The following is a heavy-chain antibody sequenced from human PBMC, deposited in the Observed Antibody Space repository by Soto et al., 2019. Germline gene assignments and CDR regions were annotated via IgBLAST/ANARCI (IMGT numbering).Heavy chain of an antibody. J-gene: IGHJ6*02. CDR2: IKSQADGGTI. D-gene: IGHD3-16*02. V-gene: IGHV3-15*07. Sequence: GSLRLSCAASGFTFSNVWMNWVRQAPGEGLEWVGRIKSQADGGTIVYATPVKGRFTISRDDSKNTLYLQMNSLTPADTAVYFCARDNQGYLYNGMDVWGQGTTVTVSS. CDR3: ARDNQGYLYNGMDV. CDR1: GFTFSNVW.